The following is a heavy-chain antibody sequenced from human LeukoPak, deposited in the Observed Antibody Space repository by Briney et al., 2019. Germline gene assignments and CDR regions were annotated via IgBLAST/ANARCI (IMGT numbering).Heavy chain of an antibody. D-gene: IGHD2-15*01. J-gene: IGHJ3*02. CDR2: INPNSGGT. V-gene: IGHV1-2*06. Sequence: ASVKVSCKASGYTFTGYYIHWVRQAPGQGLEWMGRINPNSGGTNYAQKFQGRVTMTRDTSINTAYMELSRLRSDDTAVYYCAIAGGGSDAFDIWGQGTMATVSS. CDR1: GYTFTGYY. CDR3: AIAGGGSDAFDI.